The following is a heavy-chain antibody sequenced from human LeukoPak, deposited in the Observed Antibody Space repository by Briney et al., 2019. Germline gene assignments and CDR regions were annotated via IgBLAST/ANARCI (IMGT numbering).Heavy chain of an antibody. D-gene: IGHD1-7*01. V-gene: IGHV1-58*02. J-gene: IGHJ4*02. CDR1: GFTLTSSA. CDR3: AARGTWRVDDY. CDR2: IVVGSGNT. Sequence: SVKVSCKASGFTLTSSAMQWVRQARGQRLEWIGWIVVGSGNTNYAQKFQERVTITRDMSTSTAYMELSSLRSEDTAVYYCAARGTWRVDDYWGQGTLVTVSS.